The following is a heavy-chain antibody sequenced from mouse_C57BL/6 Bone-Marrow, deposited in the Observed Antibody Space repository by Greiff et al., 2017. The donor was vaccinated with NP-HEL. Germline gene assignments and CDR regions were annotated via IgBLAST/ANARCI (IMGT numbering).Heavy chain of an antibody. Sequence: LVESGAELARPGASVKLSCKASGYTFTSYGISWVKQRTGPGLEWIGEIYPRSGNTYYNEKFKGKATLTADKSSSTAYMELRSLTSEDSAVYFCARYYYGSSPWFAYWGQGTLVTVSA. CDR3: ARYYYGSSPWFAY. J-gene: IGHJ3*01. D-gene: IGHD1-1*01. CDR2: IYPRSGNT. V-gene: IGHV1-81*01. CDR1: GYTFTSYG.